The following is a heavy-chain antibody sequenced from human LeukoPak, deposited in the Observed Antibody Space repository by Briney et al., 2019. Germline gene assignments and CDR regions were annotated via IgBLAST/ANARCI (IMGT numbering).Heavy chain of an antibody. CDR2: INHSGCT. CDR3: ARIRRSTVYYFDY. Sequence: SETLSLTCAVYGGSFSGYYWSWIRQPPGKGLEWIGEINHSGCTNYNPSLKSRVTISVDTSKNQFSLKLSSVTAADTAVYYCARIRRSTVYYFDYWGQGTLVTVSS. D-gene: IGHD4-17*01. CDR1: GGSFSGYY. V-gene: IGHV4-34*01. J-gene: IGHJ4*02.